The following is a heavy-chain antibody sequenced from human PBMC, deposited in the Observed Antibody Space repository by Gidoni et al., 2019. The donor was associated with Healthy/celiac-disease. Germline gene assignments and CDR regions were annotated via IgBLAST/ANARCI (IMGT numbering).Heavy chain of an antibody. Sequence: EVQLVESGVGLVQPVRSLRLSCPASGFHFYEYALHWVWPPTGKGLEWGSGISWNGGSRGYADSVKGRFTISRDNAKNSLYLQMNSLRAEDTALYYCAKDIGVPAAMHYYYYGMDVWGQGTTVTVSS. CDR3: AKDIGVPAAMHYYYYGMDV. V-gene: IGHV3-9*01. D-gene: IGHD2-2*01. CDR2: ISWNGGSR. CDR1: GFHFYEYA. J-gene: IGHJ6*02.